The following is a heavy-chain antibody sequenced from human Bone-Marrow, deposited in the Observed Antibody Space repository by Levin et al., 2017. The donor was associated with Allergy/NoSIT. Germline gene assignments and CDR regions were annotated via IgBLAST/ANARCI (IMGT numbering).Heavy chain of an antibody. CDR1: GYPFTNYW. CDR3: ARRGATFEDAMDV. J-gene: IGHJ6*02. CDR2: IYPSESDT. Sequence: GASVKVSCQGSGYPFTNYWIAWVRQMPGKGLEWMGIIYPSESDTKYNPSFQGRVTMSVDKSINTAYLQWSHLKASDTAVYYCARRGATFEDAMDVWGRGTTVTVFS. V-gene: IGHV5-51*01.